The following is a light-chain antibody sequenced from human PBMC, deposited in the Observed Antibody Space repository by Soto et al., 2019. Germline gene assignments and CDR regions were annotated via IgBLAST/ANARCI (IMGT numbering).Light chain of an antibody. J-gene: IGLJ1*01. CDR3: CSYACNNSPYV. Sequence: QSALTQPASVSGSPGQSITISCIGTNSDIGSYDLVSWYQQHPGKAPKLLIFEVTKLPSGVSNRFSGSKSGNTASLTISGLQAEDAGDYYCCSYACNNSPYVFGPWTKLTVL. CDR1: NSDIGSYDL. CDR2: EVT. V-gene: IGLV2-23*02.